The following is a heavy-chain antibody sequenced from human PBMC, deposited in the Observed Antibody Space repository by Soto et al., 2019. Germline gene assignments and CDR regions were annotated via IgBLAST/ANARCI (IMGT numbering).Heavy chain of an antibody. Sequence: GGSLRLSCAASGFTVSSNYMSWVRHAPGKGLEWVPVIYSAGSTYCADSVKGRFTISRDNSKNTLYLQMNSLRAEDTAVYYCARDLSLYDSSGYSQYYFDYWGQGTLVTVSS. CDR1: GFTVSSNY. D-gene: IGHD3-22*01. CDR2: IYSAGST. CDR3: ARDLSLYDSSGYSQYYFDY. V-gene: IGHV3-53*01. J-gene: IGHJ4*02.